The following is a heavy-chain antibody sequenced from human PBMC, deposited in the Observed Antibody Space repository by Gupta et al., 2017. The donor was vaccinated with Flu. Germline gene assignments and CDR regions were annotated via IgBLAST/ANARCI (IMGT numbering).Heavy chain of an antibody. J-gene: IGHJ4*02. Sequence: ISSGSYYWGWIRQPPGKGLDWIGSIYYSGSPYYNPALKSRVTISVDTSKNQFSLKLSSVTXAXTAVYYXARLGYSSSWVDSWGQGTLVTVSS. CDR3: ARLGYSSSWVDS. CDR2: IYYSGSP. D-gene: IGHD6-13*01. V-gene: IGHV4-39*01. CDR1: ISSGSYY.